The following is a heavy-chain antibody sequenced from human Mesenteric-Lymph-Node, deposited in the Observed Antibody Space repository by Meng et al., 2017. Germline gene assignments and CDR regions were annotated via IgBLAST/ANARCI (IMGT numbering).Heavy chain of an antibody. CDR2: INHSGST. V-gene: IGHV4-34*01. CDR3: ARRYGASAYNWFDP. Sequence: QRRQQQGGGGLLKPSATQSFACAVYGGSSSGYYWSWSRQPPGKGLEWIGEINHSGSTNYNPSLKSRVTISVDTSKNQFSLKLSSVTAADTAVYYCARRYGASAYNWFDPWGQGTLVTVSS. J-gene: IGHJ5*02. D-gene: IGHD4-17*01. CDR1: GGSSSGYY.